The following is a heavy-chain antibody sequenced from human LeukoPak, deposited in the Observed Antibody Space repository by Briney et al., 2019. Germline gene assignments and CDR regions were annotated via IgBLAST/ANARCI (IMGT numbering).Heavy chain of an antibody. J-gene: IGHJ6*02. CDR3: ARGGTLVRGVTMLSGMDV. D-gene: IGHD3-10*01. Sequence: ASVKVSCKTSGYTFSSYDINWVRQATGQGLEWMGWMNPNSGNTVYAQTFQGRVTMTRDTSISTAYMELGSLRSEDTAVYYCARGGTLVRGVTMLSGMDVWGQGSTVTVSS. V-gene: IGHV1-8*01. CDR1: GYTFSSYD. CDR2: MNPNSGNT.